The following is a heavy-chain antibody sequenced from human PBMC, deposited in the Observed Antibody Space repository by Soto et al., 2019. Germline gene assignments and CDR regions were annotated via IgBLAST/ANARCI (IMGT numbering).Heavy chain of an antibody. J-gene: IGHJ6*03. D-gene: IGHD2-8*01. CDR3: ARRVKILYDYYYYYYMDV. CDR2: IYPGDSDT. CDR1: GYSFSSYW. V-gene: IGHV5-51*01. Sequence: GESLKISCKGSGYSFSSYWIGWVRQMPGKGLEWMGIIYPGDSDTRYSPSFQGQVTMSVDKSISTAYLQWSSLKASDTAMYYCARRVKILYDYYYYYYMDVWGKGTTVTVSS.